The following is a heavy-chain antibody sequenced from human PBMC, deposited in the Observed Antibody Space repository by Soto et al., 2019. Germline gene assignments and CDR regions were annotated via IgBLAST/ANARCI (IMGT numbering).Heavy chain of an antibody. Sequence: SETLSLTCTVSGASVSSSYWSWIRQPPGKGLEWIGYIYDSGSTDYNPSLKSRVTISVDTSKNQFSLKLSSLTAADTAVYYCARDRGGNNAHFDCWGQGTLVTVSS. V-gene: IGHV4-59*02. J-gene: IGHJ4*02. CDR2: IYDSGST. CDR1: GASVSSSY. D-gene: IGHD3-10*01. CDR3: ARDRGGNNAHFDC.